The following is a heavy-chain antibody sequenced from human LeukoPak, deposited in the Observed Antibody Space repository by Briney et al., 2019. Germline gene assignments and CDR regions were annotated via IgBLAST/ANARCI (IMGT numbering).Heavy chain of an antibody. J-gene: IGHJ4*02. CDR3: ARRSPYSTGWSSYFDY. V-gene: IGHV4-39*07. CDR2: IFYSGST. D-gene: IGHD6-19*01. Sequence: SETLSLTCTVSGGSISTSNYYWGWIRQPPGKGLEWIGNIFYSGSTYYSPSLKSRVTISLDTSRNHFSLKLTSVTAADSAVYYCARRSPYSTGWSSYFDYWGQGALVTVSS. CDR1: GGSISTSNYY.